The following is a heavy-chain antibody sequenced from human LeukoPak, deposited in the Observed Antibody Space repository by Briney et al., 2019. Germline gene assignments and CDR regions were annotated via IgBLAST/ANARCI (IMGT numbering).Heavy chain of an antibody. CDR2: IYHSGST. CDR1: GYSISSGNY. CDR3: ARDGDFYYFDY. J-gene: IGHJ4*02. V-gene: IGHV4-38-2*02. Sequence: SETLSLTCAVSGYSISSGNYWGWIWQPPGKGPEWIGSIYHSGSTYYNPSLKSRVSISVDTSKNQFSLRLSSVTAADTAVYYCARDGDFYYFDYWGQGTLVTVSS.